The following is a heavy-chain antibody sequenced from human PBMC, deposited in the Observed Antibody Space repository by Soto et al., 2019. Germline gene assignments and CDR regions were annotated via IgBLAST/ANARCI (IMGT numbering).Heavy chain of an antibody. V-gene: IGHV1-69*13. J-gene: IGHJ4*02. Sequence: GASVKVSCKASGGTFSSYAISWVRQAPGQGLEWMGGIIPIFGTANYAQKFQGRVTITADESTSTAYMELSSLRSEDTAVYYCARDLFRDGYNRWGYFDYWGQGTLVTVSS. CDR1: GGTFSSYA. CDR3: ARDLFRDGYNRWGYFDY. D-gene: IGHD5-12*01. CDR2: IIPIFGTA.